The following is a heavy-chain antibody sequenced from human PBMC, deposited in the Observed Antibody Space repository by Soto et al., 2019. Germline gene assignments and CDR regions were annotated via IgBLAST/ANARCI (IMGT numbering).Heavy chain of an antibody. CDR1: GYTFTSYG. CDR3: AREEGYSSSWYPRWPGGVYSYGMDV. V-gene: IGHV1-18*01. CDR2: ISAYNGNT. D-gene: IGHD6-13*01. Sequence: ASVKVSCKASGYTFTSYGISWVRQAPGQGLEWMGWISAYNGNTNYAQKLQGRVTMTTDTSTSTAYMELRSLRSDDTAVYYCAREEGYSSSWYPRWPGGVYSYGMDVWGQGTTVTVSS. J-gene: IGHJ6*02.